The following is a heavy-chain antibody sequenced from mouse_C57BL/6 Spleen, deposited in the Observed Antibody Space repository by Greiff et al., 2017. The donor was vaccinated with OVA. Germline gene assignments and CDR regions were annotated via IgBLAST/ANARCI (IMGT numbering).Heavy chain of an antibody. Sequence: EVKLMESGPGLVKPSQSLSLTCSVTGYSITSGYYWYWIRQFPGNKLEWMGYISYDGSNNYNTSLKKRISITRDTSKNQFFLKLNSVTTEDTATYYCARLLDSSGDFDYWGQGTTLTVSS. CDR1: GYSITSGYY. D-gene: IGHD3-2*02. CDR2: ISYDGSN. CDR3: ARLLDSSGDFDY. J-gene: IGHJ2*01. V-gene: IGHV3-6*01.